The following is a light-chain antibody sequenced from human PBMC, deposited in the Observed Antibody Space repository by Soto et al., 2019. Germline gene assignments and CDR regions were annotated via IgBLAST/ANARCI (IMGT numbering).Light chain of an antibody. CDR1: SSDIGDY. CDR3: SSYAGSNNWV. V-gene: IGLV2-8*01. Sequence: SVLTQPPSASGSPGQSVTISCTGTSSDIGDYVSWYQQHPGKAPKLMIYEVSKRPSGVPDRFSGSKSGNTASLTVSGLQAEDEADYYCSSYAGSNNWVFGGGTKLTVL. J-gene: IGLJ3*02. CDR2: EVS.